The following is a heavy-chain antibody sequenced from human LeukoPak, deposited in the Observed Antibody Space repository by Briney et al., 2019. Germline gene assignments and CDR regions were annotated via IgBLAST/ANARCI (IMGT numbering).Heavy chain of an antibody. D-gene: IGHD5-18*01. V-gene: IGHV3-30*18. CDR2: ISYDGSNK. CDR1: GFTFSSYG. J-gene: IGHJ4*02. CDR3: ANGYLSDY. Sequence: GGSLRLSCAASGFTFSSYGMHWVRQAPGKGLEWVAVISYDGSNKYYADSVKGRFTISRDNSKNTLYLQMNSLRAEDTAVYYCANGYLSDYWGQGTLVTVSS.